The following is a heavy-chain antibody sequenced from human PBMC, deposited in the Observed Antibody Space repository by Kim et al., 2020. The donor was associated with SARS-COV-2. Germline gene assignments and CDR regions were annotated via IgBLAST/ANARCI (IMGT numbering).Heavy chain of an antibody. Sequence: ASVKVSCTASGYIFTSYSINWVRQAPGQGLEWMGWINTNTGNPMYAQNFTGRFVFSLDTSVSTAYLQISGLKTEDTAVYYCARVGISTTDFWGQGTLVTVAS. CDR1: GYIFTSYS. V-gene: IGHV7-4-1*02. CDR3: ARVGISTTDF. J-gene: IGHJ4*02. CDR2: INTNTGNP. D-gene: IGHD1-26*01.